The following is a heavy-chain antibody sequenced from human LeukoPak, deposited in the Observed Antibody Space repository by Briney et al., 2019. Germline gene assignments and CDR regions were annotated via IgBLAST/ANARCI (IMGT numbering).Heavy chain of an antibody. CDR3: ARHVLEWWELLRRSEYYFDY. CDR1: GGSISSSSYY. D-gene: IGHD1-26*01. Sequence: KPSETLSLTCTVSGGSISSSSYYWGWIRQPPGKGLEWIGSIYYSGSTYYNPSLKSRVTISVDTSKNQFSLKLSSVTAADTAVYDCARHVLEWWELLRRSEYYFDYWGQGTLVTVSS. J-gene: IGHJ4*02. CDR2: IYYSGST. V-gene: IGHV4-39*01.